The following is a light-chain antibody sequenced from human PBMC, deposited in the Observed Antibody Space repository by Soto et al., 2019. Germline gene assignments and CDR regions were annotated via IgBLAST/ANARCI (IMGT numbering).Light chain of an antibody. CDR3: QHYGSSPPVT. CDR1: QSVSSNY. J-gene: IGKJ2*01. Sequence: EIVLTQSPGTLSLSPGERATLSCRASQSVSSNYLAWYQQKPGLAPRLLIYGASSRATGIPVRFSGSGSGTDFSLTFSRLEPEDFAVYYCQHYGSSPPVTFGQGTKLEIK. CDR2: GAS. V-gene: IGKV3-20*01.